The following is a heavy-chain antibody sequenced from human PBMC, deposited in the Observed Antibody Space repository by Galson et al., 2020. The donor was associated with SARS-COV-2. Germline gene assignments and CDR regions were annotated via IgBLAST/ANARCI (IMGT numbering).Heavy chain of an antibody. Sequence: GGSLRLSCAASGFTFDDYAMHWVRQAPGKGLEWVSGISWNSGSIGYADSVKGRFTISRDNAKNSLYLQMNSLRAEDTALYYCAKLPSPGHYYYGMDVWGQGTTVTVSS. CDR3: AKLPSPGHYYYGMDV. CDR1: GFTFDDYA. CDR2: ISWNSGSI. J-gene: IGHJ6*02. V-gene: IGHV3-9*01.